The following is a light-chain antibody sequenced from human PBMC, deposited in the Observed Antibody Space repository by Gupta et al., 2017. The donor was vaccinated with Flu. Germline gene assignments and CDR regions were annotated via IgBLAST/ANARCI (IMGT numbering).Light chain of an antibody. CDR3: QSYDSSRSVRV. CDR2: GKS. CDR1: SSNSGAGDD. V-gene: IGLV1-40*01. Sequence: TSSCTGSSSNSGAGDDVHWYQRLPGTAPKLLIYGKSNRPSGVPDRFSGSKSGTSAALAITGLQAEDEADYYGQSYDSSRSVRVFGGGTKLTVL. J-gene: IGLJ3*02.